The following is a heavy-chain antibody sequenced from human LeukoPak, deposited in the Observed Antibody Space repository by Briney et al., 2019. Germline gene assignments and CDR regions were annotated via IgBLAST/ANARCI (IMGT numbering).Heavy chain of an antibody. CDR3: AKVGATQTY. CDR1: GFTFDDYA. Sequence: GGSLRLSCAASGFTFDDYAMHWVRQAPGKGLEWVSGISWNSGSIGYADSVKGRFTISRDNAKNSLYLQMNSLRAEDTALHYCAKVGATQTYWGQGTLVTVSS. V-gene: IGHV3-9*01. D-gene: IGHD1-26*01. J-gene: IGHJ4*02. CDR2: ISWNSGSI.